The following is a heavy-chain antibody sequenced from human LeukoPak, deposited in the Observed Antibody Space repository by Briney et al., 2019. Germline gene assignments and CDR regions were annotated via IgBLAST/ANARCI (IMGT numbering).Heavy chain of an antibody. V-gene: IGHV1-18*01. CDR2: VSAYNGNT. CDR1: GYAFTCSG. D-gene: IGHD3-10*02. CDR3: ARGSGALGSGAFDI. Sequence: VASVKVSCKASGYAFTCSGISWVRQAPGPGHEWMGWVSAYNGNTNYAKKLQGRVTMTTNTSTSTAYTELRRLSSDDTAVYYCARGSGALGSGAFDIWGQGTMVTVSS. J-gene: IGHJ3*02.